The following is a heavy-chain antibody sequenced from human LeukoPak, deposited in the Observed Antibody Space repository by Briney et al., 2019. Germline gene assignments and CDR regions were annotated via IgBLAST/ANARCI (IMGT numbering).Heavy chain of an antibody. Sequence: SEALSLTCTVSGGSISSYYWSWIRQPPGKGLEWIGYIYYSGSTNCNPSLKSRVTISVDTSKNQFSLKLSSVTAADTAVYYCARLLLWFGEPSQFDYWGQGTLVTVSS. CDR1: GGSISSYY. CDR3: ARLLLWFGEPSQFDY. J-gene: IGHJ4*02. V-gene: IGHV4-59*08. D-gene: IGHD3-10*01. CDR2: IYYSGST.